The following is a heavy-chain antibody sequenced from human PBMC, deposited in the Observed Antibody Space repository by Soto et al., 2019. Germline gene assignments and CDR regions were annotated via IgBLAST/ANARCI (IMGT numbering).Heavy chain of an antibody. CDR1: GGSISCGGYY. J-gene: IGHJ4*02. Sequence: QVQLQESGPGLVKPSQTLSLTCTVPGGSISCGGYYWSWIRQHPGKGLEWIGYIYYSGSTYYNPSLKSRVTISVDTSKNQFSLKLSSVTAADTAVYYCARDSYCSGGSCSDYWGQGTLVTVSS. CDR3: ARDSYCSGGSCSDY. V-gene: IGHV4-31*03. CDR2: IYYSGST. D-gene: IGHD2-15*01.